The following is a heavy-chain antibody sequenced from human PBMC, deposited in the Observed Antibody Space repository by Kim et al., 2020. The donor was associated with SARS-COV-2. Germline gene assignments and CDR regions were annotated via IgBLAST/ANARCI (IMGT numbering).Heavy chain of an antibody. J-gene: IGHJ6*02. V-gene: IGHV1-2*02. Sequence: ASVKVSCKASGYTFTGYYLHWVRQAPGQGLEWMGWINPNSGGTNYTQRFQGRVTMTRDTSISTAYMELSRLRSDDMAVYYCLWFGELLSGMDVWGQGTTVTVSS. CDR2: INPNSGGT. CDR1: GYTFTGYY. CDR3: LWFGELLSGMDV. D-gene: IGHD3-10*01.